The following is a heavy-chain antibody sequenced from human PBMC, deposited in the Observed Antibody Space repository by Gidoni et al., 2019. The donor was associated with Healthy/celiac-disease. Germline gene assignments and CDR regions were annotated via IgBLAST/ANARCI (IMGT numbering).Heavy chain of an antibody. J-gene: IGHJ1*01. CDR1: VSPFDDYA. CDR3: AKDGKYYDSRGYSQNEEYFQH. Sequence: EFQLLQSEGVFVQPGRSLTLSCSPSVSPFDDYAVPWSRQAPGKGLEWGSGSSWNSGSIGYADYVKGRLTIYRDNAKNSRYLQMNSLRAEDTALYYCAKDGKYYDSRGYSQNEEYFQHWGQGTLVTVSS. CDR2: SSWNSGSI. V-gene: IGHV3-9*01. D-gene: IGHD3-22*01.